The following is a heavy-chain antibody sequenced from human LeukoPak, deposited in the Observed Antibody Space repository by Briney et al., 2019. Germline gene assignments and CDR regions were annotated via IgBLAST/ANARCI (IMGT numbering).Heavy chain of an antibody. CDR3: ATLETYYYDSSGYREVDY. J-gene: IGHJ4*02. CDR2: IIPIFGTA. D-gene: IGHD3-22*01. Sequence: SLKVSCKASGGTFSSYAISWVRQAPGQGLEWMGRIIPIFGTANYAQKFQGRVTMTEDTSTDTAYMELSSLRSEDTAVYYCATLETYYYDSSGYREVDYWGQGTLVTVSS. CDR1: GGTFSSYA. V-gene: IGHV1-69*06.